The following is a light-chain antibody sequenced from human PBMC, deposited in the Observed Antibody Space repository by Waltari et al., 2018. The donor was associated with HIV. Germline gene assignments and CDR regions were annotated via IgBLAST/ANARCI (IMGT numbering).Light chain of an antibody. CDR3: CSYVGSYTYV. V-gene: IGLV2-11*01. CDR2: DVT. J-gene: IGLJ1*01. CDR1: SSDVGGYNF. Sequence: QSALTQPRSVSGSPGHSVTISCTGTSSDVGGYNFVSWYQQHPGKAPKLIIYDVTKRPSGVPDRFSGSKSGNTASLTISGLQAVDEADYFCCSYVGSYTYVFGTGTKVTVL.